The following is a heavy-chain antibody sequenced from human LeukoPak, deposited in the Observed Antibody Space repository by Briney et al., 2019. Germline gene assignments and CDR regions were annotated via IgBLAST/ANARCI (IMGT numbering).Heavy chain of an antibody. Sequence: ASVKVSCKASGYTFTSYYMHWVRQAPRQGLEWMGIINPSGGSTSYAQKFQGRVTMTRDTSTSTVYMELSSLRSEDTAVYYCARDYYYDSSGPLGKPNNFDYWGQGTLVTVSS. V-gene: IGHV1-46*01. CDR3: ARDYYYDSSGPLGKPNNFDY. CDR2: INPSGGST. D-gene: IGHD3-22*01. CDR1: GYTFTSYY. J-gene: IGHJ4*02.